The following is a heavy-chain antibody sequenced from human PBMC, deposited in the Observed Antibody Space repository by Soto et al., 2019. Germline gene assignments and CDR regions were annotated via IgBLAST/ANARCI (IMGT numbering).Heavy chain of an antibody. CDR2: ISGSGGST. D-gene: IGHD2-15*01. Sequence: GGSLRLSCAASGFTFSSYAMSWVRQAPGKGLEWVSAISGSGGSTYYADSVKGRFTISRDNSKNTLYLQMNSLRAEDTAVYYCAKDESGGVLGGDDYWGQGTLVTASS. J-gene: IGHJ4*02. CDR3: AKDESGGVLGGDDY. CDR1: GFTFSSYA. V-gene: IGHV3-23*01.